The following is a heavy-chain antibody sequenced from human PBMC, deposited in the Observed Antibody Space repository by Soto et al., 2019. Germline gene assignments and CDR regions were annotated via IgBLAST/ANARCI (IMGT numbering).Heavy chain of an antibody. V-gene: IGHV4-59*01. CDR1: CGSISSYY. J-gene: IGHJ4*02. D-gene: IGHD5-18*01. CDR3: ARGRDSHGTYSYYFDY. CDR2: IYYSGST. Sequence: SETLSLTCTISCGSISSYYWSWIRQTPGKGLEWIGYIYYSGSTNYNPSLKSRVTISVDTSKNQFSLKLSSVTAADTAVYYCARGRDSHGTYSYYFDYLCQGNRGTV.